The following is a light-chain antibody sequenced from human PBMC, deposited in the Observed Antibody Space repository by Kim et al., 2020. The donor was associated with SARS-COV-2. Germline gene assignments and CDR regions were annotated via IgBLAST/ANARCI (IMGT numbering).Light chain of an antibody. CDR3: AAWDDSLNSWL. J-gene: IGLJ7*01. V-gene: IGLV1-47*01. CDR2: RND. CDR1: RSNLGTNY. Sequence: QSMLTQPPSASGTPGQRVTISCYGGRSNLGTNYVYWYQQLPGTAPKLLISRNDQRPSGVPDRFSASQSGTSASLTISGLRSEDEADFYCAAWDDSLNSWLFGGGTQLTVL.